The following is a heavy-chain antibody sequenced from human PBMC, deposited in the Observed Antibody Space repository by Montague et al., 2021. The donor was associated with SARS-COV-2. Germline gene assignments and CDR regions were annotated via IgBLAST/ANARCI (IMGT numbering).Heavy chain of an antibody. Sequence: SETLSLTCTVSGDSNNTYYWNWIRQPPGKGLEWLGSIFYTGSTNXNPSLKSRVTISLDTSKNQFFLKVTSVTAADTAVYYCARQAAGSYFYYGVDVWGQGTTVTVSS. D-gene: IGHD6-13*01. CDR3: ARQAAGSYFYYGVDV. CDR2: IFYTGST. J-gene: IGHJ6*02. CDR1: GDSNNTYY. V-gene: IGHV4-59*12.